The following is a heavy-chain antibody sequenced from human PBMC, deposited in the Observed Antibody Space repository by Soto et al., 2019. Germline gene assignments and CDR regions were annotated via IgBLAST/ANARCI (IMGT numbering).Heavy chain of an antibody. CDR1: GGTFNNYA. Sequence: SVKVSCKASGGTFNNYAISWVRQAPGQGLEWMGGIIPIFGTADYAQKFQGRVTITADEFTSTAYLELSSLRSEDTAVYYCARGGDSSGYYIIPFDYWGQGTLVTVSS. V-gene: IGHV1-69*13. CDR2: IIPIFGTA. J-gene: IGHJ4*02. D-gene: IGHD3-22*01. CDR3: ARGGDSSGYYIIPFDY.